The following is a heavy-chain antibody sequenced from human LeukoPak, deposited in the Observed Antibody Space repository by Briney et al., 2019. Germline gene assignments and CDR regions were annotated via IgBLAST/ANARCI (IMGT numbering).Heavy chain of an antibody. CDR3: ARGTVVVPAATNWSDP. Sequence: SETLSLTCAVSGGSISSSNWWSWVRQPPGKGLEWIGEIYHSGSTSYNPSLKSRVTISVDKSKNQFSLKLSSVTAADTAVYYCARGTVVVPAATNWSDPWGQGTLVTVSS. D-gene: IGHD2-2*01. CDR2: IYHSGST. CDR1: GGSISSSNW. J-gene: IGHJ5*02. V-gene: IGHV4-4*02.